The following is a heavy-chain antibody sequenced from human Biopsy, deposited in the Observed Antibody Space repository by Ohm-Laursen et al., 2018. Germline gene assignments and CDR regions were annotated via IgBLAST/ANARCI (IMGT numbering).Heavy chain of an antibody. CDR1: GVSITAYY. CDR3: ARMDCSGGSCHYYSYGMDV. D-gene: IGHD2-15*01. CDR2: IHHSGST. J-gene: IGHJ6*02. Sequence: GTLSLTCTVSGVSITAYYWSWIRQPPGKGMERIGNIHHSGSTNNTPSLKSRLTISVDTSKNQFSLKLSSVTAADTAVYYCARMDCSGGSCHYYSYGMDVWGQGTTVTVSS. V-gene: IGHV4-4*09.